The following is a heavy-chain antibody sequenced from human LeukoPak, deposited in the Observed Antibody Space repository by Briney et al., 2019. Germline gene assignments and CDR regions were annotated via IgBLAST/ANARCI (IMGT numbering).Heavy chain of an antibody. J-gene: IGHJ5*02. Sequence: ASVKVSCKASGGTFNSYAINWVRQAPGQGLEWMGWINPNSGGTNYAQKFQGRVTMTRDTSISTAYMELSRLRSDDTAVYYCARDNRWRGYDLWGQGTLVTVSS. CDR2: INPNSGGT. CDR3: ARDNRWRGYDL. D-gene: IGHD5-12*01. CDR1: GGTFNSYA. V-gene: IGHV1-2*02.